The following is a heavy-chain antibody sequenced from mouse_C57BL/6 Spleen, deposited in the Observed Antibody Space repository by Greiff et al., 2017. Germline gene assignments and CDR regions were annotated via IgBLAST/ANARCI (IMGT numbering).Heavy chain of an antibody. CDR1: GYTFTSYW. D-gene: IGHD2-3*01. CDR3: ARRDDGYWFAY. CDR2: IDPSDSYT. V-gene: IGHV1-69*01. Sequence: QVQLQQPGAELVMPGASVKLSCKASGYTFTSYWMHWVKQRPGQGLEWIGEIDPSDSYTNYNQKFKGKSTLTVDKSSSTAYIQLSSLTSEDSAVYYCARRDDGYWFAYWGQGTLVTVSA. J-gene: IGHJ3*01.